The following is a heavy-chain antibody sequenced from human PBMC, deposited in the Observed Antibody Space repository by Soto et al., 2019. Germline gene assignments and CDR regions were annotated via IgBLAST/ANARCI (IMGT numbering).Heavy chain of an antibody. V-gene: IGHV3-23*01. CDR1: GFTFSSYA. J-gene: IGHJ5*02. CDR2: ISAGGGNT. Sequence: EVQLLESGGGLVQPGGSLRLSCAASGFTFSSYAMSWVRQAPGKGLEWVSAISAGGGNTYYRYSVKGRFTISRDNSKNTLYLLMNSLKTEDTAVYFCPQATTSIHRFDPWGQGTLVTVSS. D-gene: IGHD1-1*01. CDR3: PQATTSIHRFDP.